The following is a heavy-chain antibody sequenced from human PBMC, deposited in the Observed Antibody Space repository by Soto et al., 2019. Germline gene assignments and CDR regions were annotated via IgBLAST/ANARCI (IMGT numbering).Heavy chain of an antibody. J-gene: IGHJ5*01. CDR3: TLEKAVAATRFDP. Sequence: PGGSLRLSCASSGFSFIGSAMHWVLQASGKGLEWVGRIRSKTNSYATTYAASVTGRFTISRDDSENTAYLQMNSLKTEDTAVYYCTLEKAVAATRFDPWGQENLLTVSS. V-gene: IGHV3-73*01. CDR2: IRSKTNSYAT. D-gene: IGHD6-19*01. CDR1: GFSFIGSA.